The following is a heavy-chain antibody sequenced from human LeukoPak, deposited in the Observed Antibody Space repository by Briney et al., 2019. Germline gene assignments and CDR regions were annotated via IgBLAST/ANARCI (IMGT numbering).Heavy chain of an antibody. CDR1: GYTLTELS. Sequence: GASVKVSCKVSGYTLTELSIHWVRQAPGKGLEWMGGFDPEDGETIYAQRFQDRVTMTEDTSTDTAYMEPSSLRSEDAAVYYCATVSYYYDSSGYQGYFQHWGQGTLVTVSS. D-gene: IGHD3-22*01. CDR2: FDPEDGET. CDR3: ATVSYYYDSSGYQGYFQH. J-gene: IGHJ1*01. V-gene: IGHV1-24*01.